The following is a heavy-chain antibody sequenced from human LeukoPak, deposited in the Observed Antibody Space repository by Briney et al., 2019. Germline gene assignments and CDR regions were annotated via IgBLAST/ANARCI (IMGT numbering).Heavy chain of an antibody. Sequence: GASVKVSCKASGYTFTVYYIHWVRQAPGQGLEWMGWINPNSGGTNYAQKFQGRVTMTRDTSISTAYMELSRLRSDDTAVYYCARFVSSGYPVDYWGQGTLVTVSS. CDR2: INPNSGGT. CDR1: GYTFTVYY. V-gene: IGHV1-2*02. CDR3: ARFVSSGYPVDY. D-gene: IGHD3-22*01. J-gene: IGHJ4*02.